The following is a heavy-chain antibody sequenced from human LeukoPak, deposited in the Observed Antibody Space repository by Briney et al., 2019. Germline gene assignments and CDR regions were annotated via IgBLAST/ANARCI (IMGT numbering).Heavy chain of an antibody. CDR2: ISSSSTYM. CDR3: ARLLSPTITTSDY. Sequence: PGGSPRLSCAASGFTFTNYAMAWVRQAPGKGLEWVSSISSSSTYMYYADSMKGRFTISRDNAKNSLYLQLNSLRAEDTAVYFCARLLSPTITTSDYWGQGTLVTVSS. V-gene: IGHV3-21*01. J-gene: IGHJ4*02. CDR1: GFTFTNYA. D-gene: IGHD4-11*01.